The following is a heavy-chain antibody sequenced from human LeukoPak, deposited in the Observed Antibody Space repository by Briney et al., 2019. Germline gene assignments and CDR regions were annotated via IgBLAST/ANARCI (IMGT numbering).Heavy chain of an antibody. CDR2: ISSSSSYI. CDR3: AKTRAAAGRSVPSDY. D-gene: IGHD6-13*01. Sequence: GGSLRLSCAASGFTFNRYSMNWVRQAPGKGLEWVSSISSSSSYIYYADSVKGRFTISRDNAKNSLSLQMNSLRAEDTAVYYCAKTRAAAGRSVPSDYWGQGTLVTVSS. CDR1: GFTFNRYS. V-gene: IGHV3-21*01. J-gene: IGHJ4*02.